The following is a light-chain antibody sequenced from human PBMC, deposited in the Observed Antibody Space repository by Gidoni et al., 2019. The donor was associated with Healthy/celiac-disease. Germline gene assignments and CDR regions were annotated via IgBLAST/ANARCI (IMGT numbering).Light chain of an antibody. J-gene: IGKJ1*01. CDR1: HSISSW. CDR3: QQYNSYPWT. CDR2: KAF. Sequence: DIQMTQSPSTLSASVGDRVTITCRASHSISSWLAWYQPTPGKAPKLLIYKAFSLESGVPSRFSGSGSGTEFTLTISSLQPDDFATYFFQQYNSYPWTFXQXTKVEIK. V-gene: IGKV1-5*03.